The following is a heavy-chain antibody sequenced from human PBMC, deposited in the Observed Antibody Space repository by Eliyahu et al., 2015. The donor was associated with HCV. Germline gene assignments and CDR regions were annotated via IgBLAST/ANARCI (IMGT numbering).Heavy chain of an antibody. J-gene: IGHJ4*02. Sequence: EVQLLESGGGLVQPGGSLXLSCAASGFTFSSYAMXGVRQAPGKGVGWVSVIYSGGSSTYYADSVKGRFTISRDNSKNTLYLQMNSLRAEDTAVYYCAKDLPPGLSGPGDYWGQGTLVTVSS. CDR3: AKDLPPGLSGPGDY. CDR2: IYSGGSST. V-gene: IGHV3-23*03. CDR1: GFTFSSYA. D-gene: IGHD5-12*01.